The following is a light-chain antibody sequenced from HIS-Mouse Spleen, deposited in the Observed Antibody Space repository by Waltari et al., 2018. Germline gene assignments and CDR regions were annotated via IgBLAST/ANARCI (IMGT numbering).Light chain of an antibody. CDR3: QQYNNWPWT. CDR2: GAS. Sequence: EIVMTQFPPTLSVSPGDRATLPCRASQSVSSNLAWYQQKPGQAPRLLIYGASTRATGIPARFSGSGSGTEFTLTISSMQSEDFAVYYCQQYNNWPWTFGQGTKVEIK. V-gene: IGKV3-15*01. J-gene: IGKJ1*01. CDR1: QSVSSN.